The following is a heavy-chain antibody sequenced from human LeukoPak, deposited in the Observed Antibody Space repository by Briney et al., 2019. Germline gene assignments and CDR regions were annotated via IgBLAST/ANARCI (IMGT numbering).Heavy chain of an antibody. J-gene: IGHJ3*02. Sequence: FQGRVTITRDTSASTAYMELSSLRSEDMAVYYCARGDEHNDAFDIWGQGTMVTVSS. V-gene: IGHV1-3*02. CDR3: ARGDEHNDAFDI.